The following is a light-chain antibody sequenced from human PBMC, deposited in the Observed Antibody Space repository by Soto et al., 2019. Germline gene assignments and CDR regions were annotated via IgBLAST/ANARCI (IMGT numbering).Light chain of an antibody. V-gene: IGKV3-11*01. CDR3: QQRSNWLWT. J-gene: IGKJ1*01. CDR1: QSVSSY. CDR2: DAS. Sequence: EIVLTQSPATLSLSPGERATLSCRASQSVSSYLAWYPQKPGQAPRLLIYDASNMATGIPARFSGSGSGTDFTLAISSLEPEDFAVYYCQQRSNWLWTFGQGTKVEIK.